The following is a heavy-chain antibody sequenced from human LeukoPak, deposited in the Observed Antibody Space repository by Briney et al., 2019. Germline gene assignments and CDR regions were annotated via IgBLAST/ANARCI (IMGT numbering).Heavy chain of an antibody. V-gene: IGHV3-23*01. CDR1: GFTFSTYA. CDR3: ARDLKTSGWYGDFDY. D-gene: IGHD6-19*01. Sequence: GGSLRLSCAASGFTFSTYAMSWVRHAPGEGLEWVSAISDSGGTTYYADSVTGRFTIPRDNSKNTVYLEMNSLRAEDTAVYYCARDLKTSGWYGDFDYWGQGTLVTVSS. CDR2: ISDSGGTT. J-gene: IGHJ4*02.